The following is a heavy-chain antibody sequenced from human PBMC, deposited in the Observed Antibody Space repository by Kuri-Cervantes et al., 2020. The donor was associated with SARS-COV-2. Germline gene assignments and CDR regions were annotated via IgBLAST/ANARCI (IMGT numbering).Heavy chain of an antibody. CDR2: IKQDGSEK. V-gene: IGHV3-7*01. CDR3: ARGGLLWFGELLYDY. J-gene: IGHJ4*02. D-gene: IGHD3-10*01. Sequence: SLKISCAASGFTFSSYWMSWVRQAPGKGLEWVANIKQDGSEKYYVDSVKGRFTISRDNAKNSLYLQMNSLRAEDTAVYYCARGGLLWFGELLYDYWGQGTLVTVSS. CDR1: GFTFSSYW.